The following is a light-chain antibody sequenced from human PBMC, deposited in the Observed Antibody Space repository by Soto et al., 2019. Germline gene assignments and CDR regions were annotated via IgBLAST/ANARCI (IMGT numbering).Light chain of an antibody. CDR2: GTS. J-gene: IGKJ5*01. CDR1: HTIATY. Sequence: IQMTLSAITLSVFGVDGATLTCRASHTIATYFNWYQKQAGRVPEVLIYGTSTLQPGVPSRFTGSGYGTDFTFPISRLQPEDIATYYCQQYESLPTVGQGPRLEIK. CDR3: QQYESLPT. V-gene: IGKV1-33*01.